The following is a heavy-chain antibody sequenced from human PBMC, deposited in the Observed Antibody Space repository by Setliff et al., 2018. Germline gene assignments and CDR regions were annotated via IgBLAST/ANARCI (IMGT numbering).Heavy chain of an antibody. Sequence: GGSLRLSCAASGFTFSNYAMHWVRQAPGKGLEWVAVISYDGSNKFYADSVKGRFTISRDNSKNTLYLQMDSLRAEDTAVYYCAKSSINYYDSSGSGCYAGLESWGQGTPVTVSS. J-gene: IGHJ4*02. CDR3: AKSSINYYDSSGSGCYAGLES. V-gene: IGHV3-30*18. CDR1: GFTFSNYA. D-gene: IGHD3-22*01. CDR2: ISYDGSNK.